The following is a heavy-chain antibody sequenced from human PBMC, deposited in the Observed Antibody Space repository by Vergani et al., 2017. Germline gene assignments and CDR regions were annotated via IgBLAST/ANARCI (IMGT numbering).Heavy chain of an antibody. V-gene: IGHV3-30*18. CDR1: GFTFSSYG. CDR3: AKTDPSSGWRYNWFDP. J-gene: IGHJ5*02. D-gene: IGHD6-19*01. Sequence: QVQLVESGGGVVQPGRSLRLSCAASGFTFSSYGMHWVRQAPGKGLEWVAVISYDGSNKYYADSVKGRFTISRDNSKNTLYLQMNSLRAEDTAVYYCAKTDPSSGWRYNWFDPWGQGTLVTVSS. CDR2: ISYDGSNK.